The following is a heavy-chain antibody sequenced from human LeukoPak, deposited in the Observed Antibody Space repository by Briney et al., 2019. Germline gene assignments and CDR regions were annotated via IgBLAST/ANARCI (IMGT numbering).Heavy chain of an antibody. CDR1: GFTFSSYS. J-gene: IGHJ4*02. V-gene: IGHV3-21*01. Sequence: GGSLRLSCAASGFTFSSYSMNWVRQAPGKGLEWVSSISSSSSYIYYADSVKGRFTISRDNAKNSLYLQMNSLRAEDTAVYYCARDLGKMATIGYWGQGTLVTVSS. CDR3: ARDLGKMATIGY. D-gene: IGHD5-24*01. CDR2: ISSSSSYI.